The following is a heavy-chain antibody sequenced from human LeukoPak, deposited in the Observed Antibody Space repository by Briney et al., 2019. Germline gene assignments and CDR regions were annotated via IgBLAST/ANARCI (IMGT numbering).Heavy chain of an antibody. J-gene: IGHJ3*02. CDR1: GYTFTGYY. V-gene: IGHV1-2*02. Sequence: ASVKVSCKASGYTFTGYYMHWVRQAPGQGLEWMGWINPNSGDTNSAQKFQGRVTMTRDTSISTAYMELSRLRSDDTAVYYCARDLGYSSGWGPDDAFDIWGQGTMVTVSS. CDR2: INPNSGDT. CDR3: ARDLGYSSGWGPDDAFDI. D-gene: IGHD6-19*01.